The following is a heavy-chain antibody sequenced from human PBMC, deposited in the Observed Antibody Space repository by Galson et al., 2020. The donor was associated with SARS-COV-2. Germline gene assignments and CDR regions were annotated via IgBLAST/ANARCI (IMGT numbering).Heavy chain of an antibody. J-gene: IGHJ4*02. CDR1: GYSISSGYY. V-gene: IGHV4-38-2*01. Sequence: PSETLSLTCAVSGYSISSGYYWGWIRQPPGKWLEWIGSIYHSGSTYYNPSLKSRVTISVDTSKNQFSLKLSSVTAADTAVYYCARAIVVADIDYWGQGTLVTVSS. CDR2: IYHSGST. CDR3: ARAIVVADIDY. D-gene: IGHD6-13*01.